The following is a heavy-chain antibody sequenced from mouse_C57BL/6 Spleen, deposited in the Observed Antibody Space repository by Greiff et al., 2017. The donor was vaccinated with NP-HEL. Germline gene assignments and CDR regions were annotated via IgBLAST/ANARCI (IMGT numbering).Heavy chain of an antibody. Sequence: QVQLKESGPELVKPGASVKISCKASGYAFSSSWMNWVKQRPGKGLEWIGRIYPGDGDTNYNGKFKGKATLTADKSSSTAYMQLSSLTSEDSAVYFCARGLGRGAMDYWGQGTSVTVSS. J-gene: IGHJ4*01. CDR3: ARGLGRGAMDY. CDR2: IYPGDGDT. V-gene: IGHV1-82*01. D-gene: IGHD4-1*01. CDR1: GYAFSSSW.